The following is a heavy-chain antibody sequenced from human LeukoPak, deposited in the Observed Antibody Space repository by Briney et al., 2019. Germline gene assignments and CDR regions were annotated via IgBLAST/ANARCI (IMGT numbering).Heavy chain of an antibody. Sequence: PGGSLRLSCAASGFTFSSYAMSWVRQAPGKGLEWVSAISGSGGSTYYADSVKGRFTISRDNSKNTLFLQMNSLRAEDTAVYYCARDLPATAVTAPGAFDIWGQGTMVTVSS. CDR3: ARDLPATAVTAPGAFDI. D-gene: IGHD4-17*01. CDR2: ISGSGGST. V-gene: IGHV3-23*01. CDR1: GFTFSSYA. J-gene: IGHJ3*02.